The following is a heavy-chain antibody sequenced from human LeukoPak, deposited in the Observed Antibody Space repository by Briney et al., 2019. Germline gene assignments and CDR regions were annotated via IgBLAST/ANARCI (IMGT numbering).Heavy chain of an antibody. CDR1: GGSISSYY. Sequence: SETLSLTCTVSGGSISSYYWSWIRQPPGKGLEWIGYIYYSGNTNYNPSLKSRVTISVDTSKNQFSLILSSVTAADTAVYYCARLWSEGNWENWFDPWGQGTLVTVSS. CDR3: ARLWSEGNWENWFDP. V-gene: IGHV4-59*01. J-gene: IGHJ5*02. D-gene: IGHD3-3*01. CDR2: IYYSGNT.